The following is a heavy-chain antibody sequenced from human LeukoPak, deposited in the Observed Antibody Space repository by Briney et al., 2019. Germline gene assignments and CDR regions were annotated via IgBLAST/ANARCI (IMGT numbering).Heavy chain of an antibody. V-gene: IGHV3-30*02. CDR1: GFTFSSCG. CDR2: IRYDGTNK. CDR3: APDLLYFDNTGYRYSFDY. Sequence: KSGGSLRLSCAASGFTFSSCGMYWVRQAPGKGLEWVAFIRYDGTNKYCADSVKGRFTISRDNSENTLYLQMNSLRAENTAVFYCAPDLLYFDNTGYRYSFDYWGQGTLVTVSS. D-gene: IGHD3-22*01. J-gene: IGHJ4*02.